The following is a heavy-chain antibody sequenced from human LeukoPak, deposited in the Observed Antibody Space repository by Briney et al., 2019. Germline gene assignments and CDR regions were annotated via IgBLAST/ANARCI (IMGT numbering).Heavy chain of an antibody. J-gene: IGHJ5*02. CDR1: GFTFSSYA. Sequence: GESLRLSCAASGFTFSSYAMNWVRQAPGKGLEWVSAISGSGGGTYYADPVKGRFTISRDNSKNTLYLQMNSLRAEDTAVYYCAKATYYDILTGYCDAWGQGTLVTVSS. CDR3: AKATYYDILTGYCDA. CDR2: ISGSGGGT. V-gene: IGHV3-23*01. D-gene: IGHD3-9*01.